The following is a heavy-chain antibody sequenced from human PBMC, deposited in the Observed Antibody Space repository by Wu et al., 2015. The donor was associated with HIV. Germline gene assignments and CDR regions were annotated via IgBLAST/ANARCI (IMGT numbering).Heavy chain of an antibody. V-gene: IGHV1-18*01. CDR1: GYTFTSYG. J-gene: IGHJ4*02. CDR3: ARMTPGFHYFDY. Sequence: QVQLVQSGAEVKKPGASVKVSCKASGYTFTSYGISWVRQAPGQGLEWMGWISAYNGNTNYAQKFQGRVTITADESTSTAYMELSSLRSEDTAVYYCARMTPGFHYFDYWGQGTLVTVSS. CDR2: ISAYNGNT. D-gene: IGHD6-25*01.